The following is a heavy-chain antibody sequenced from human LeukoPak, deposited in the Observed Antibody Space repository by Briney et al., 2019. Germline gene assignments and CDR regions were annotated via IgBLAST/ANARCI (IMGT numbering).Heavy chain of an antibody. Sequence: GASVKVSCKALEATLTSFPITWCQKPPGQGLKGRGGFIPIFGTANYAQKFQGRVTITADESTSTAYMELSSLRSEDTAVYYCARVLSVGTRPDAFDIWGQGTMVTVSS. CDR2: FIPIFGTA. CDR1: EATLTSFP. J-gene: IGHJ3*02. V-gene: IGHV1-69*13. D-gene: IGHD2-21*02. CDR3: ARVLSVGTRPDAFDI.